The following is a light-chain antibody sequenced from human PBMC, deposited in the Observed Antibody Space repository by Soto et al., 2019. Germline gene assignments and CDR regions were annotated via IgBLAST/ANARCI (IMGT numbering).Light chain of an antibody. V-gene: IGLV1-51*01. CDR3: GTWDSSLSAVV. CDR1: SANIGNND. J-gene: IGLJ2*01. Sequence: QSVLTQPPSVSAAPGQKVTISCSGGSANIGNNDVSWYQQLPGTAPKLLIYDNNKRPSGSPDRFSGSKSGTSATLGITGLQTGDEADYCCGTWDSSLSAVVFGGGTKVTVL. CDR2: DNN.